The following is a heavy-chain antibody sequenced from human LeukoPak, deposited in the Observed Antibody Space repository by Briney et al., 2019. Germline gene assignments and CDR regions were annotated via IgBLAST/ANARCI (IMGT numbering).Heavy chain of an antibody. J-gene: IGHJ4*02. CDR2: INPNSGGT. CDR1: GYTFTGYY. V-gene: IGHV1-2*06. CDR3: ARGPRVLRFLEWLLTFDY. D-gene: IGHD3-3*01. Sequence: GASVKVSCKASGYTFTGYYMHWMRQAPGQGLEWMGRINPNSGGTNYAQKFQGRVTMTRDTSISTAYMVLSRLRSDDTAVYYCARGPRVLRFLEWLLTFDYWGQGTLVTVSS.